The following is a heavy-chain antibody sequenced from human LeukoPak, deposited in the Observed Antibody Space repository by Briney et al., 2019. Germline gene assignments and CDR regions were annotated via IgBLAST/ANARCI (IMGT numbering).Heavy chain of an antibody. D-gene: IGHD3-22*01. CDR1: GYTFTSYG. Sequence: GASVKVSCKASGYTFTSYGISRVRQAPGQGLEWMGWISAYNGNTNYAQKLQGRVTMTTDTSTSTAYMELRSLRSDDTAVYYCARDQGTYYYDSSDLSSWIDWGQGSLVTVSS. CDR2: ISAYNGNT. CDR3: ARDQGTYYYDSSDLSSWID. J-gene: IGHJ4*02. V-gene: IGHV1-18*01.